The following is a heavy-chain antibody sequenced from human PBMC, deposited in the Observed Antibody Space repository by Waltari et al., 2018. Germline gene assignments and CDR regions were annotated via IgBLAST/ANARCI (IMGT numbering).Heavy chain of an antibody. V-gene: IGHV4-38-2*01. CDR2: ILHRGGP. CDR1: GDSVTSDYY. D-gene: IGHD5-12*01. CDR3: AGSPFMPGFDGYDYVCFDC. J-gene: IGHJ5*01. Sequence: QVQLQESGPGLVKPSETLSLTCAVSGDSVTSDYYWGWIRQPPRKGLQWIGSILHRGGPRYNPSFRGRVAMSVDISNNQFSLALRSVTAADTAVYYCAGSPFMPGFDGYDYVCFDCWGQGILATVSS.